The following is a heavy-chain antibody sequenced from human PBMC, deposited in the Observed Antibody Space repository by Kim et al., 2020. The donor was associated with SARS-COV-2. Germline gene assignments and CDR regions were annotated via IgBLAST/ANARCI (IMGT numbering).Heavy chain of an antibody. CDR3: ASGWGLLWFGGHIFDY. D-gene: IGHD3-10*01. J-gene: IGHJ4*02. CDR2: IKQDGSEK. Sequence: GGSLRLSCAASGFTFSSYWMSWVRQAPGKGLEWVANIKQDGSEKYYVDSVKGRFTISRDNAKNSLYLQMNSLRAEDTAVYYCASGWGLLWFGGHIFDYWGQGTLVTVSS. V-gene: IGHV3-7*01. CDR1: GFTFSSYW.